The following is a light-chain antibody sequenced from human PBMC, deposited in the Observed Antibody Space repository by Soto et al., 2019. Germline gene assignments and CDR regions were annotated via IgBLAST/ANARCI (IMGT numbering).Light chain of an antibody. V-gene: IGLV1-51*01. J-gene: IGLJ3*02. Sequence: QSVLTQPPSVSAAPGLKVTISCSGSSSNFGNNYVSWYQQFPGTAPKVIIFDNDERPSGTPDRFSGSKSGTSATLVITELQTGDEADYYCGTWDSTLSSDVFGGGTKLTVL. CDR1: SSNFGNNY. CDR3: GTWDSTLSSDV. CDR2: DND.